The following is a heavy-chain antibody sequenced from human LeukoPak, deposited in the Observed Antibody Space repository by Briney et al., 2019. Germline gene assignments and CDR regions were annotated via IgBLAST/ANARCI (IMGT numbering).Heavy chain of an antibody. J-gene: IGHJ5*02. V-gene: IGHV3-15*01. D-gene: IGHD2-8*01. CDR2: IKSKADGGTT. CDR3: TIPNGHWFDP. Sequence: GGSLRLSCAASGFTFSNAWMSWVRQAPGKGLEWVGRIKSKADGGTTDYAAPVKGRFTITRDDSKNTLYLQMNSLKTEDTAVYHCTIPNGHWFDPWGQGTLVTVSS. CDR1: GFTFSNAW.